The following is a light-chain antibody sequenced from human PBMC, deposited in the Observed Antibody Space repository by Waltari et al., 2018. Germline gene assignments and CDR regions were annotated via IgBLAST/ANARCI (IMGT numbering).Light chain of an antibody. CDR3: QKYVSLPAT. J-gene: IGKJ1*01. Sequence: EIVLTQSPGTLSLSPGERATPPCRPSQSVRRSLAWYQRKPGQAPRLLIFDASSRDTGIPDRFRGSGSGTDFSLTISRLEPEDFAVYYCQKYVSLPATFGQGTKGEI. CDR2: DAS. V-gene: IGKV3-20*01. CDR1: QSVRRS.